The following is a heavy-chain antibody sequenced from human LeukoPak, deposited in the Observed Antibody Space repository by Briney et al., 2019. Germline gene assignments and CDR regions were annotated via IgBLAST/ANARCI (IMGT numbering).Heavy chain of an antibody. CDR1: GFTFSSYS. J-gene: IGHJ5*02. D-gene: IGHD2-15*01. CDR2: ITINSGYI. V-gene: IGHV3-21*01. CDR3: ARDQGAYCSGGSCYPGRIDP. Sequence: GGSLRLSCAASGFTFSSYSMNWVRQAPGKGLEWVSFITINSGYIYYADSVKGRFTISRDNAKNSLDLQMNSLRAEDTAVYYCARDQGAYCSGGSCYPGRIDPWGQGTLVTVSS.